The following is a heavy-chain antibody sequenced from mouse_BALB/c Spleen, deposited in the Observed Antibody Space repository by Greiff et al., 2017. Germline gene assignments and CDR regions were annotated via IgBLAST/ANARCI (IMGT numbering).Heavy chain of an antibody. V-gene: IGHV5-17*02. D-gene: IGHD2-3*01. Sequence: EVQLVESGGGLVQPGGSRKLSCAASGFTFSSFGMHWVRQAPEKGLEWVAYISSGSSTIYYADTVKGRFTISRDNPKNTLFLQMTSLRSEDTAMYYCARKGLLHGGAMDYWGQGTSVTVSS. CDR2: ISSGSSTI. J-gene: IGHJ4*01. CDR3: ARKGLLHGGAMDY. CDR1: GFTFSSFG.